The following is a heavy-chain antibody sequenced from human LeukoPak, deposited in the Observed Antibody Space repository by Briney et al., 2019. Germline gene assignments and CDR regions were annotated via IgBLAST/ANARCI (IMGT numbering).Heavy chain of an antibody. V-gene: IGHV4-34*01. Sequence: SETLSLTCAVYGGSFSGYYWSWIRQPPGKGLEWIGEINRSGSTNYNPSLKSRVTISVDTSKNQFSLKLSSVTAADTAVYYCARGYGIAAAGMQWYFDLWGRGTLVTVSS. CDR1: GGSFSGYY. D-gene: IGHD6-13*01. CDR2: INRSGST. CDR3: ARGYGIAAAGMQWYFDL. J-gene: IGHJ2*01.